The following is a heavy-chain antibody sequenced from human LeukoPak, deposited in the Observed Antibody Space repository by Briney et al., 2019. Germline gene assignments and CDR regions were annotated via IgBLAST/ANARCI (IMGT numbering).Heavy chain of an antibody. CDR3: VRGATTVTGNYFYYYMDV. CDR2: INSDGCAT. V-gene: IGHV3-74*01. Sequence: GGSLSLSCAASGFTFSSYWMHWVRQAPGKGVVWVSRINSDGCATAHADSVKGRFTISRDNARNTLSLQMNSLRVEDTALYYWVRGATTVTGNYFYYYMDVWGKGTTVTV. CDR1: GFTFSSYW. D-gene: IGHD4-11*01. J-gene: IGHJ6*03.